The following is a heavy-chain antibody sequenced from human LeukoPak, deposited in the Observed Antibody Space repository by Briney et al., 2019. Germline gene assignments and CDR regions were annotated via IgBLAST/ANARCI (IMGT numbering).Heavy chain of an antibody. Sequence: GGSLRLSCEASGFTFGTYWMSWFRQAPGKGLEWVANIKRDGSDKHYTDSVEGRFTISRDNAKNLLFLQMFSLRGDDTAVYYCARDVSRWLQTTEIDYWGQGTLVTVSS. CDR3: ARDVSRWLQTTEIDY. CDR2: IKRDGSDK. CDR1: GFTFGTYW. D-gene: IGHD5-24*01. J-gene: IGHJ4*02. V-gene: IGHV3-7*01.